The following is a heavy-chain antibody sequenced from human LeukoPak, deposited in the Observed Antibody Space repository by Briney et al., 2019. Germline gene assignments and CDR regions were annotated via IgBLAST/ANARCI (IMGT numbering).Heavy chain of an antibody. V-gene: IGHV1-18*01. CDR1: GYTFNSHG. Sequence: ASVKVSCKASGYTFNSHGITWVRQAPGQGLEWMGWISTYNGNTNYAPKLQGRVTMTTDTSTSTAYMDLRSLRSDDTAVYYCAKDQYYDSKGWFDAWGQGTLVTVSS. D-gene: IGHD3-22*01. J-gene: IGHJ5*02. CDR3: AKDQYYDSKGWFDA. CDR2: ISTYNGNT.